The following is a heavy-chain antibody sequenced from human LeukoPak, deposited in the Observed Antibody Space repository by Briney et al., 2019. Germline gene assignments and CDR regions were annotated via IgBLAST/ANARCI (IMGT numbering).Heavy chain of an antibody. CDR1: GGSFNGYY. D-gene: IGHD3-22*01. CDR3: ASSFFASSGYYYDDY. J-gene: IGHJ4*02. Sequence: SDTLSLTCAVYGGSFNGYYWSWIRQPPGEGLEWIGEINHSGSTNYNPSLKSRVTISVDTSKNQFSLKLSSVTAADTAVYYCASSFFASSGYYYDDYWGQGTLVAVSS. CDR2: INHSGST. V-gene: IGHV4-34*01.